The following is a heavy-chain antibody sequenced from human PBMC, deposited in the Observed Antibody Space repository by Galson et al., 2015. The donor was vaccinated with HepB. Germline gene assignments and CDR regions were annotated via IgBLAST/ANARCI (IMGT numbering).Heavy chain of an antibody. Sequence: SLRLSCAASGFTFSNAWMSWVRQAPGKGLEWVGRIKSKTDGGTTDYAAPVKGRFTISRDDSKNTLYLQMNSLKTEDTAVYYCTTAAYNSGWDSLDYWGQGPLVTVSS. D-gene: IGHD6-19*01. V-gene: IGHV3-15*01. J-gene: IGHJ4*02. CDR3: TTAAYNSGWDSLDY. CDR2: IKSKTDGGTT. CDR1: GFTFSNAW.